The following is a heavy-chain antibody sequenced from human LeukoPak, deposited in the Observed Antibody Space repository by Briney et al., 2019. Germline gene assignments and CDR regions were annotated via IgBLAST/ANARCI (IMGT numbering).Heavy chain of an antibody. CDR1: GFTFSSYW. V-gene: IGHV3-7*01. D-gene: IGHD1-20*01. CDR3: VRDNWINVWLTNDY. Sequence: QAGGSLRLSCAGSGFTFSSYWMSWVRQAPGKGLEWVANIKQDGSEKHYVDSVKGRFTISRDNAKNSLFLQMNSLRAEDTAVYYCVRDNWINVWLTNDYWGQGTPVAVSS. CDR2: IKQDGSEK. J-gene: IGHJ4*02.